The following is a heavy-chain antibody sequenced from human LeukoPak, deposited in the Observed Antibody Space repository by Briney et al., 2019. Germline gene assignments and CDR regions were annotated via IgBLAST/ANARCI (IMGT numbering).Heavy chain of an antibody. D-gene: IGHD1-26*01. V-gene: IGHV3-21*01. CDR2: ITSGSSYI. CDR1: GFTFSRYN. J-gene: IGHJ6*03. Sequence: GGSLRLSCAASGFTFSRYNMNWVRQAPGKGLEWVSSITSGSSYIYYADSVKGRFTISRDNAKNSLFLQMNSLRAEDTAVYYCARDPYSGSYGNYYYYFMDVWGKGTTVTISS. CDR3: ARDPYSGSYGNYYYYFMDV.